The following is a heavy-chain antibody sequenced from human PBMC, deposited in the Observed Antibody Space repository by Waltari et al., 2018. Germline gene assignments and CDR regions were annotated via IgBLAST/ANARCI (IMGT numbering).Heavy chain of an antibody. Sequence: VQLVESGGQLVQPGGSLRLSCAGSGFTLSIYWMHWVRQAPGKGLVWVSHVNNDGSRTTYADSVRGRFTISRDNARNTLYLQMNSLRVEDTAVYYCARGTVSTTYYGMDVWGQGTTVTVSS. V-gene: IGHV3-74*01. J-gene: IGHJ6*02. D-gene: IGHD1-1*01. CDR2: VNNDGSRT. CDR3: ARGTVSTTYYGMDV. CDR1: GFTLSIYW.